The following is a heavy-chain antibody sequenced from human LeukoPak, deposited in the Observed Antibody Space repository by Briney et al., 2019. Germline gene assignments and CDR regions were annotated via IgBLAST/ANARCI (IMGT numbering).Heavy chain of an antibody. CDR2: INHSGST. CDR1: GGSFSGYY. J-gene: IGHJ5*02. CDR3: ARGHGITMVRGVIDWFDP. Sequence: ASETLSLTCAVYGGSFSGYYWSWIRQPPGKGLEWIGEINHSGSTNYNPSLKSRVTISVDTSKNQFSLKLSSVTAADTAVYYCARGHGITMVRGVIDWFDPWGQGILVTVSS. D-gene: IGHD3-10*01. V-gene: IGHV4-34*01.